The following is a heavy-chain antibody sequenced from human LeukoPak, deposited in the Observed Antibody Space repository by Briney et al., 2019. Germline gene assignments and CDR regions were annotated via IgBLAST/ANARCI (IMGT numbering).Heavy chain of an antibody. J-gene: IGHJ4*02. Sequence: SVKVSCKASGGTFSSYAISWVRQAPGQGLEWMGGIIPIFGTANYAQRFQGRVTITTDESTSTAYMELSSLRSEDTAVYYCARGEMATGSFDYWGQGTLVTVSS. CDR3: ARGEMATGSFDY. CDR2: IIPIFGTA. D-gene: IGHD5-24*01. V-gene: IGHV1-69*05. CDR1: GGTFSSYA.